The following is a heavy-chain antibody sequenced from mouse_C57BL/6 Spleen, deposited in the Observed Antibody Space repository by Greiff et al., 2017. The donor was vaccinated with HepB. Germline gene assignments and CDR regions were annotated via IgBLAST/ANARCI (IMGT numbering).Heavy chain of an antibody. D-gene: IGHD1-1*01. V-gene: IGHV1-84*01. J-gene: IGHJ2*01. CDR3: ARSSTVVATPIDY. Sequence: VQLQQSGPELVKPGASVKISCKASGYTLTDYYINWVKQRPGQGLEWIGWIDPGSGNTKYNEKFKGKATLTVDTSSSTAYMQLSSLTSEDSAVYFCARSSTVVATPIDYWGQGTTLTVSS. CDR2: IDPGSGNT. CDR1: GYTLTDYY.